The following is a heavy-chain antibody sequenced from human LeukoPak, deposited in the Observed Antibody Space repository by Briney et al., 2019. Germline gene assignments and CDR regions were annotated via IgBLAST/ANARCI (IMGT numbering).Heavy chain of an antibody. CDR1: GGTFSSYA. J-gene: IGHJ4*02. Sequence: SVKVSCKASGGTFSSYAISWVRQAPGQGLDWMGGIIPIFGTANYAQKFQGRVTITTDESTSRAYMELSSLRSEDTAVYYCARAGVYRGQLVSFDYWGQGTLVTVSS. D-gene: IGHD6-6*01. CDR3: ARAGVYRGQLVSFDY. V-gene: IGHV1-69*05. CDR2: IIPIFGTA.